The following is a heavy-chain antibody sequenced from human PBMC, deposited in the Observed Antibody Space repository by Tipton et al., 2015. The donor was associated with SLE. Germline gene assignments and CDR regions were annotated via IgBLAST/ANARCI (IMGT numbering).Heavy chain of an antibody. J-gene: IGHJ6*02. CDR1: GFTFSSYW. Sequence: GSLRLSCAASGFTFSSYWMSWVRQAPGKGLEWVANIKQDGSEKYYVDSVKGRFTISRDNAKNSLYLQMNSLRAEDTAVYYCARDGLGAARPNYYYGMDVWGQGTTVTVSS. D-gene: IGHD6-6*01. CDR3: ARDGLGAARPNYYYGMDV. CDR2: IKQDGSEK. V-gene: IGHV3-7*01.